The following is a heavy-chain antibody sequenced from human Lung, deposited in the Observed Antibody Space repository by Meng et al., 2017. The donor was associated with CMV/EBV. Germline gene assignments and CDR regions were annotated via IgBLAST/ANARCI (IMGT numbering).Heavy chain of an antibody. J-gene: IGHJ4*02. D-gene: IGHD3-9*01. CDR1: GFTFSRYG. Sequence: GESLKISCVESGFTFSRYGMHWVRQPPGKGLEWVAFVRNDGSKKYYADSVKGRFTISRDNSKNTLYLQMNSLRSEDTAVYFCAKDDDSAGYYFAYRGGQGTLVTVSS. CDR2: VRNDGSKK. V-gene: IGHV3-30*02. CDR3: AKDDDSAGYYFAYR.